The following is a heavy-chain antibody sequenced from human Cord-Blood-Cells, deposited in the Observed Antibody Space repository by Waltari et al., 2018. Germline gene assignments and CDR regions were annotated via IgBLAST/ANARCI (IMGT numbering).Heavy chain of an antibody. J-gene: IGHJ4*02. V-gene: IGHV3-30*18. CDR3: AKSAGYLDY. CDR2: ISYDGSNK. CDR1: GFTFSSFA. Sequence: QVQLVESGGGVVQTGRSLRLSCAASGFTFSSFAMDWVRQAPGKGLEWVAVISYDGSNKYYADSVKGRFTISRDNSKNTLYLQMNSLRAEDTAVYYCAKSAGYLDYWGQGTLVTVSS.